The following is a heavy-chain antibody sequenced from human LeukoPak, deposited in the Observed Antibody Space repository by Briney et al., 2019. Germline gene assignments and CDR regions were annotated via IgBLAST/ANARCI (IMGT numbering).Heavy chain of an antibody. CDR2: INHSGST. V-gene: IGHV4-34*01. D-gene: IGHD5-12*01. CDR1: GGSFSGYY. CDR3: ARGKGYDRSVRFDP. Sequence: SETLSLTCAVYGGSFSGYYWSWIRQPPGKGLEWIGEINHSGSTNYNPSLKSRVTISVDTSKNQFSLKLSSVTAADTAVYYCARGKGYDRSVRFDPWGQGTLVTVSS. J-gene: IGHJ5*02.